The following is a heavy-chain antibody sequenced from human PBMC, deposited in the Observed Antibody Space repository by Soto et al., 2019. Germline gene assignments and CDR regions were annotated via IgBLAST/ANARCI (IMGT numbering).Heavy chain of an antibody. D-gene: IGHD2-15*01. J-gene: IGHJ4*02. CDR2: ISGSSSGT. CDR3: AKYLTPSLTCFDS. Sequence: GGSLRLSCTASGFTFSSYAMGWVRQTPGKGLEWVSGISGSSSGTFYADSVKGRFTISRDNSKKILYLQMDSLRAEDLAIYYCAKYLTPSLTCFDSWGQGTLVTVSS. CDR1: GFTFSSYA. V-gene: IGHV3-23*01.